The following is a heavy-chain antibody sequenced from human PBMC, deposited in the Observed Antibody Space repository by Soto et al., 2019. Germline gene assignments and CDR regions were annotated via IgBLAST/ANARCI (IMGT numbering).Heavy chain of an antibody. D-gene: IGHD1-1*01. CDR3: ARDRFRYNWDDLPSYVYGVDD. CDR2: ISYDGSNK. Sequence: QVQLVESGGGVVQPGRSLRLSCAASGFTFSSYAMHWVRQAPGKGLEWVAVISYDGSNKYYADSVKGRFTISRDNSKNSRDLPMNSLRAEETAVYYCARDRFRYNWDDLPSYVYGVDDWGQGTTVTVSS. J-gene: IGHJ6*02. CDR1: GFTFSSYA. V-gene: IGHV3-30-3*01.